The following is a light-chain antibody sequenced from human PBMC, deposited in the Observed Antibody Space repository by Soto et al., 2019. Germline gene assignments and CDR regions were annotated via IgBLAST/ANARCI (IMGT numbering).Light chain of an antibody. V-gene: IGKV1-8*01. CDR2: AAS. CDR1: QGISSY. Sequence: AIRMTQSPSSLSASTGDRVTITCRASQGISSYLAWYQQKPGKAPKLLIYAASTLQSGVPSRFSGSGSGTDFTLTISCLQSEDFATYYCQQYYSYPPFTFGPGKKVDI. CDR3: QQYYSYPPFT. J-gene: IGKJ3*01.